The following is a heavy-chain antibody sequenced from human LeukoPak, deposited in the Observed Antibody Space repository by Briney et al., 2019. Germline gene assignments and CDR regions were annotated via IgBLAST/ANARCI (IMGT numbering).Heavy chain of an antibody. J-gene: IGHJ4*02. CDR3: ARLRYSSSWSTFDY. D-gene: IGHD6-13*01. CDR2: IYYSGST. V-gene: IGHV4-39*01. Sequence: SETLSLTCTVSGGSISSSSYYWGWIRQPPGKGLEWIGRIYYSGSTYYNPSLKSRVTISVGTSKNQFSLNLSSVTAADTAVYYCARLRYSSSWSTFDYWGQGTLVTVSS. CDR1: GGSISSSSYY.